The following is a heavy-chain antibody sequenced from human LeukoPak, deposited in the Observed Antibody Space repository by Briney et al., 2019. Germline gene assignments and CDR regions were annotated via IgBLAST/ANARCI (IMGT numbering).Heavy chain of an antibody. D-gene: IGHD3-10*01. Sequence: GESLKISCKGSGYSFSNQWIAWVRQMPGKGLEWMGIIYPGDSETKYSPSFQGLVTISADRSISTAYVQWSSLKASDSAMCYCARGLWFGELDYWGQGTLVTVSS. CDR1: GYSFSNQW. CDR3: ARGLWFGELDY. V-gene: IGHV5-51*01. CDR2: IYPGDSET. J-gene: IGHJ4*02.